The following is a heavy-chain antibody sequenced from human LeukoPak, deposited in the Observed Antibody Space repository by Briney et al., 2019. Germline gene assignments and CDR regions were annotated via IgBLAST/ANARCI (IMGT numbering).Heavy chain of an antibody. CDR3: ARELPGYSSGWYPAFDI. J-gene: IGHJ3*02. D-gene: IGHD6-19*01. CDR2: IYSGGST. V-gene: IGHV3-53*01. CDR1: GFTVGSNY. Sequence: GGSLRLSCAASGFTVGSNYMSWVRQAPGKGLEWVSVIYSGGSTYYADSVKGRFTISRDNSKNTLYLQMNSLRAEDTAVYYCARELPGYSSGWYPAFDIWGQGTMVTVSS.